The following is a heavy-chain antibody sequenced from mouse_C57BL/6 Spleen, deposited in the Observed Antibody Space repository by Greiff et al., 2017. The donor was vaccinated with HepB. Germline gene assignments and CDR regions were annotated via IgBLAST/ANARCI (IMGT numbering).Heavy chain of an antibody. Sequence: QVQLQQPGAELVRPGSSVKLSCKASGYTFTSYWMHWVKQRPIQGLEWIGNIDPSDSETHYNQKFKDKATLTVDTSSSTAYMQLSSLTSEDSAVYYCARRSYGSSYFDYWGQGTTLTVAS. CDR1: GYTFTSYW. CDR2: IDPSDSET. D-gene: IGHD1-1*01. J-gene: IGHJ2*01. CDR3: ARRSYGSSYFDY. V-gene: IGHV1-52*01.